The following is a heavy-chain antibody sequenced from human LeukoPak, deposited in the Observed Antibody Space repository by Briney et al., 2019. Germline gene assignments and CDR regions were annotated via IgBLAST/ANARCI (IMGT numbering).Heavy chain of an antibody. J-gene: IGHJ4*02. CDR1: GGSFSGYY. Sequence: SETLSLTCAVYGGSFSGYYWSWIRQPPGKGLEWIGEINHSGSTNYNPSLKSRVTISVDTSKNQFSLKLSSVTAADTAVYYCARDGYGSGLGYWGQGTLVTVSS. CDR3: ARDGYGSGLGY. D-gene: IGHD3-10*01. CDR2: INHSGST. V-gene: IGHV4-34*01.